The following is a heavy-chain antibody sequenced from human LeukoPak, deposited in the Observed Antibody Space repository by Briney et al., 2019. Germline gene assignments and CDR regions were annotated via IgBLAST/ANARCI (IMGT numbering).Heavy chain of an antibody. Sequence: KPSETLCLTCTVSGGSISSYYWSWIRQPPGKGLEWIGYIYYSGSTNYNPSLKSRVTISVDTSKNQFSLKLSSVTAADTAVYYCARCRYGGTAVAGSYNWFDPWGQGTLVTVSS. CDR2: IYYSGST. J-gene: IGHJ5*02. V-gene: IGHV4-59*08. CDR1: GGSISSYY. CDR3: ARCRYGGTAVAGSYNWFDP. D-gene: IGHD6-19*01.